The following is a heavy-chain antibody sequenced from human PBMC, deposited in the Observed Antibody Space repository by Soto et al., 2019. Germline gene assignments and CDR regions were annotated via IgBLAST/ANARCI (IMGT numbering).Heavy chain of an antibody. CDR1: GGSISSGGYY. CDR3: ARDQVAGGSGIGYFDY. CDR2: IYYSGST. D-gene: IGHD3-10*01. V-gene: IGHV4-31*03. J-gene: IGHJ4*02. Sequence: QVQLQESGPGLVKPSQTLSLTCTVSGGSISSGGYYWSWIRQHPGKGLEWIGYIYYSGSTYYNPSLKSRVTISVDTSKNQFSLKLISVTAADTAVYYCARDQVAGGSGIGYFDYWGQGTLVTVSS.